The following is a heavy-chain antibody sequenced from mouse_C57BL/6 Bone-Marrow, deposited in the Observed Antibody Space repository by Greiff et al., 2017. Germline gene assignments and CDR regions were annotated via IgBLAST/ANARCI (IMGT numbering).Heavy chain of an antibody. CDR2: IHPNSGST. CDR1: GYTFTSYW. D-gene: IGHD1-1*01. J-gene: IGHJ4*01. Sequence: QVHVKQPGAELVKPGASVKLSCKASGYTFTSYWMHWVKQRPGQGLEWIGMIHPNSGSTNYNEKFKSKATLTVDKSSSTAYMQLSSLTSEDSAVYYCARFITTMDYWGQGTSVTVSS. V-gene: IGHV1-64*01. CDR3: ARFITTMDY.